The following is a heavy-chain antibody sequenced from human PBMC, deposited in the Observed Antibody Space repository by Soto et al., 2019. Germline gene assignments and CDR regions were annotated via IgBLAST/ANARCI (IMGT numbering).Heavy chain of an antibody. CDR3: ARAPRPPYSILFKQYYYYYMDV. D-gene: IGHD6-13*01. CDR2: ISSSSSYI. Sequence: PGGSLRLSCAASGFTFSSYSMNWVRQAPGKGLEWVSSISSSSSYIYYADSVKGRFTISRDNAKNSLYLQMNSLRAEDTAVYYCARAPRPPYSILFKQYYYYYMDVWGTGTTVTV. J-gene: IGHJ6*03. CDR1: GFTFSSYS. V-gene: IGHV3-21*01.